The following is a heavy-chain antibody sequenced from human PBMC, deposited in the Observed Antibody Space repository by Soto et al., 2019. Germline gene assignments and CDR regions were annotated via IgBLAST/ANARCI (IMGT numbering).Heavy chain of an antibody. Sequence: QVQLVESGGGVVQPGRSLRLSCAASGFTFSSYGMHWVRQAPGKGLEWVAVIWYDGSNKYYADSVKGRFTISRDNSKNTLYLQMNSLRAEDTAVYYCARVGYGDYVEADYYYGMDVWGQGTTVTVSS. CDR3: ARVGYGDYVEADYYYGMDV. J-gene: IGHJ6*02. D-gene: IGHD4-17*01. V-gene: IGHV3-33*01. CDR1: GFTFSSYG. CDR2: IWYDGSNK.